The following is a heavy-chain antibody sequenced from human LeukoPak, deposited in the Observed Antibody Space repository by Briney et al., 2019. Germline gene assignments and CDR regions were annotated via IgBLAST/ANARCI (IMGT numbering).Heavy chain of an antibody. CDR2: INPNSGGT. CDR3: AAARLTGYHFAIY. V-gene: IGHV1-2*02. J-gene: IGHJ4*02. Sequence: ASVKVSCKASEHTFTDYFMHWVRQAPGQGLEWMGWINPNSGGTNFAQKFQGRVTLTRDTSISSAYMELSRVRSDDTAVYYCAAARLTGYHFAIYWGQGTLVTVSS. D-gene: IGHD3-9*01. CDR1: EHTFTDYF.